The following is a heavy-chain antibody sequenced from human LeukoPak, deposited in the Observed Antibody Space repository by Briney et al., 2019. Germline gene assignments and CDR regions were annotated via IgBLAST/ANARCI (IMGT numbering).Heavy chain of an antibody. D-gene: IGHD1-1*01. CDR1: GFTFSSYA. CDR3: ASIKYPWSY. V-gene: IGHV3-53*01. Sequence: GGPLRLSCAASGFTFSSYAMSWVRQAPGKGLEWVSIIYSGGSTYYADSVKGRFTISRDNSKSTLYLQMNSLRAEDTAVYYCASIKYPWSYWGQGTLVTVSS. CDR2: IYSGGST. J-gene: IGHJ4*02.